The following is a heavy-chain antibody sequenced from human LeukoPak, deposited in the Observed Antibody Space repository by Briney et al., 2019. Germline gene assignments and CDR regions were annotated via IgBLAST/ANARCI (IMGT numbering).Heavy chain of an antibody. CDR2: ISGSGGST. V-gene: IGHV3-23*01. CDR1: GFTFSSYS. CDR3: AKDLYDILTGYEFDY. D-gene: IGHD3-9*01. J-gene: IGHJ4*02. Sequence: PGGSLRLSCAASGFTFSSYSMNWVRQAPGKGLEWVSAISGSGGSTYYADSVKGRFTISRDNSKNTLYLQMNSLRAEDTAVYYCAKDLYDILTGYEFDYWGQGTLVTVSS.